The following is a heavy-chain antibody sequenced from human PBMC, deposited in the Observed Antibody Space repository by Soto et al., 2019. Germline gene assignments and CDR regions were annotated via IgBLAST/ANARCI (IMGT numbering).Heavy chain of an antibody. J-gene: IGHJ4*02. CDR1: GFTFSSYW. D-gene: IGHD6-19*01. V-gene: IGHV3-74*01. Sequence: EVQLVESGGGLVQPGGSLRLSCAASGFTFSSYWMHWVRQAPGPGLVWVSRIYTDGSSTSYADSVKGRFTISRDTAENTLYLQMNSLRAEDTAVYYCAVAVAGPTAIGYWGQGTLVTVSS. CDR2: IYTDGSST. CDR3: AVAVAGPTAIGY.